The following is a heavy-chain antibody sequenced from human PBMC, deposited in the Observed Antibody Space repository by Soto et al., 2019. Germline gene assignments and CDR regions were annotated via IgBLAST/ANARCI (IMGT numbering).Heavy chain of an antibody. Sequence: SVKVSCKASVYTFTSYGSNWLRQTPGQGLEGMGWFSAYNGNTNYAQKLQGRVTMTTDTSTSTAYMELRRLRSYDTAVYYCERGSKDSPYYSVAVGAKGPTVTVSS. D-gene: IGHD2-15*01. V-gene: IGHV1-18*01. CDR2: FSAYNGNT. J-gene: IGHJ6*03. CDR1: VYTFTSYG. CDR3: ERGSKDSPYYSVAV.